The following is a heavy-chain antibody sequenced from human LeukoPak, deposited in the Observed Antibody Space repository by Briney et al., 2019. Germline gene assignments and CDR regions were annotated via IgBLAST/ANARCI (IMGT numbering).Heavy chain of an antibody. CDR3: ARDSSAYTRHFDY. D-gene: IGHD3-22*01. Sequence: ASVKVSCKASGYTFTGYYMHWVRQAPGQGLEWMGWINPNSGGTNYAQKFQGRVTMTRDTSISTAYMELSRLRSDDTAVYYCARDSSAYTRHFDYWGQGSLVTVSS. CDR1: GYTFTGYY. J-gene: IGHJ4*02. V-gene: IGHV1-2*02. CDR2: INPNSGGT.